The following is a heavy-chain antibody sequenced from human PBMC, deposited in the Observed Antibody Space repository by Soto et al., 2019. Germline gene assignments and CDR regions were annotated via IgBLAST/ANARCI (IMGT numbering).Heavy chain of an antibody. V-gene: IGHV4-31*03. CDR3: ARGYRQSGYSSSWVFDY. CDR2: IVYSGPT. D-gene: IGHD6-13*01. Sequence: QVQLQESRPGLVTPSQTLSLICTVSGDSINSGGYYWNWIRQHPGIGLEWIGYIVYSGPTNYNPFLSSRVTISADTSETQLSLNLSPVTAADTAVYFCARGYRQSGYSSSWVFDYWSQGTLVNVSS. J-gene: IGHJ4*02. CDR1: GDSINSGGYY.